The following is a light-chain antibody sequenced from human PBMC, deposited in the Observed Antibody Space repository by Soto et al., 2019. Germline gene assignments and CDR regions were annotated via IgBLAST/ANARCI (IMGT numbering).Light chain of an antibody. CDR1: QNIYSN. Sequence: EIVLTQSPATLSLSPGERATLSCRASQNIYSNVAWYQQRPGQAPRLLIYRASSRATGIPDRFSGSGSGTEFTLTISRLESEDFTVYSCLQYRSLWRFGQGTKVDIK. CDR3: LQYRSLWR. CDR2: RAS. J-gene: IGKJ1*01. V-gene: IGKV3-15*01.